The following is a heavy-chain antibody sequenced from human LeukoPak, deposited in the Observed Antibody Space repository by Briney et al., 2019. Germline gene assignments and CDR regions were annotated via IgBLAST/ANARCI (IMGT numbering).Heavy chain of an antibody. Sequence: SETLSLTCAVYGGSFSTYYWSWIRQPPGKGLEWIGEINHSGSTNCNPSLKSRVTISVDTSKNQFSLKLSSVTAADTAVYYCAGLALEYCSGGSCHLGPFDYWGQGTLVTVSS. D-gene: IGHD2-15*01. J-gene: IGHJ4*02. CDR1: GGSFSTYY. V-gene: IGHV4-34*01. CDR3: AGLALEYCSGGSCHLGPFDY. CDR2: INHSGST.